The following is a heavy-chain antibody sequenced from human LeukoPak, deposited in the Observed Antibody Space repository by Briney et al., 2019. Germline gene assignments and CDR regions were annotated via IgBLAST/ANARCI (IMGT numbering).Heavy chain of an antibody. D-gene: IGHD6-19*01. Sequence: GGSLRLSCAASGFTFSSYSMNWVRQAPGKGLKWVSSISSSSSYIYYADSVKGRFTISRDNAKNSLYLQMNSLRAEDTAVYYCARDRLNRSGWSPWGQGTLVTVSS. J-gene: IGHJ5*02. V-gene: IGHV3-21*01. CDR1: GFTFSSYS. CDR2: ISSSSSYI. CDR3: ARDRLNRSGWSP.